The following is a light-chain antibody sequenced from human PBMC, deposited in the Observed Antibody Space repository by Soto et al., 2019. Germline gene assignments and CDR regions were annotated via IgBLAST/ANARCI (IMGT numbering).Light chain of an antibody. CDR3: SSYAGRVV. CDR2: EGT. J-gene: IGLJ2*01. Sequence: QSALTQPASVSGSPRQSITISCTGTSSDVGSYNLVSWYQQHPGKAPKLMIYEGTNRPSGVSNRFSGSKSGNTASLTISGLQAEGEAHYYCSSYAGRVVFGGGTKLAVL. V-gene: IGLV2-23*01. CDR1: SSDVGSYNL.